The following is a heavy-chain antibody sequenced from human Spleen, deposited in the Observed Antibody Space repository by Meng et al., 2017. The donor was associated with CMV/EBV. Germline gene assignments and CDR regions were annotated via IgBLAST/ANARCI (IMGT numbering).Heavy chain of an antibody. J-gene: IGHJ4*02. Sequence: SLKISCAASGFTFDDYVMHWVRQAPGKGLEWVSGISWNSGNMDYADSVKGRFTISRDNTKNSLYLQMNSLRAEDTALYYCATLNGGDYYFDYRGQGTLVTVSS. CDR1: GFTFDDYV. V-gene: IGHV3-9*01. CDR2: ISWNSGNM. CDR3: ATLNGGDYYFDY. D-gene: IGHD7-27*01.